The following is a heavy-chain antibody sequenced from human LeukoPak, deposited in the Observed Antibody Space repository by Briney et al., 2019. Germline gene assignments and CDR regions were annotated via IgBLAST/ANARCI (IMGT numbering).Heavy chain of an antibody. CDR3: ARDIVVPAAIGFDP. CDR2: IYTSGST. Sequence: SQTLSLTCTVSGGSISSGSYYWSWIRQPAGKGLEWIGRIYTSGSTNYNPSLKSRVTISVDTSKNQFSLKLSSVTAADTAVYYCARDIVVPAAIGFDPWGQGTLVTVSS. CDR1: GGSISSGSYY. D-gene: IGHD2-2*02. J-gene: IGHJ5*02. V-gene: IGHV4-61*02.